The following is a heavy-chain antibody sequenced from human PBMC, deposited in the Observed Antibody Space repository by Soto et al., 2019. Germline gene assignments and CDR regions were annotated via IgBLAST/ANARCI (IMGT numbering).Heavy chain of an antibody. D-gene: IGHD6-13*01. CDR3: ARDSVRAAKPEVGYFDY. Sequence: EVQLVESGGGLVKPGGSLRLSCAASGFTFSSYSMNWVRQAPGKGLEWVSSISSSSSYIYYADSVKGRFTISRDNAKNSLYLQMNSLRAEDTAVYYCARDSVRAAKPEVGYFDYWGQGTLVTVSS. CDR1: GFTFSSYS. J-gene: IGHJ4*02. CDR2: ISSSSSYI. V-gene: IGHV3-21*01.